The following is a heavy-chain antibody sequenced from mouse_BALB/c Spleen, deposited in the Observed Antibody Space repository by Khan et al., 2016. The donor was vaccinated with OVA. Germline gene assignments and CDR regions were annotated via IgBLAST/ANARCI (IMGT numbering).Heavy chain of an antibody. CDR3: ARAYYSNYREAMDY. CDR2: IWGDGST. V-gene: IGHV2-6-7*01. J-gene: IGHJ4*01. Sequence: QVQLKQSGPGLVAPSQSLSITCTVSGFSLTGYGVNWVRQPPGKGLEWLGMIWGDGSTDYNSALKSRLNLTKDNSKSQAFLKMNSLQTDDTARYYCARAYYSNYREAMDYWGQGTSVTVSS. D-gene: IGHD2-5*01. CDR1: GFSLTGYG.